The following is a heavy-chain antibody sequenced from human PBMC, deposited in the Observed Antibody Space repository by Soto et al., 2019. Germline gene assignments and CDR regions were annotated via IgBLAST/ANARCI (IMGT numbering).Heavy chain of an antibody. Sequence: QVQLVESGGGVVQPGMSLRLSCAASGFSFSTYGMHWVRQAPGKGLEWVAVTWYEGSEEHYVDSVKGRFTISRDNSKKTLYLQMNSLRAEDTAVYYCARGTAVLFFEWISNSTDYSGLDVWGRGTTVTVSS. V-gene: IGHV3-33*01. CDR2: TWYEGSEE. D-gene: IGHD3-3*01. J-gene: IGHJ6*02. CDR3: ARGTAVLFFEWISNSTDYSGLDV. CDR1: GFSFSTYG.